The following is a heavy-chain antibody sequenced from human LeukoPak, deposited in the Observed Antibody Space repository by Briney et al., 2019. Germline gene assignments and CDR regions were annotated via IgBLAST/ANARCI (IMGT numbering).Heavy chain of an antibody. CDR2: IKGNGSDP. CDR1: GFTFSSNW. Sequence: GGSLRLSCAAAGFTFSSNWMHWVRQARGEGRVWVSRIKGNGSDPSYADSLKGRFTISRDNAKNTLYLQMNSLPAEDTAVYYCASWSVSWGSPYLDLWGRGTLVTVSS. CDR3: ASWSVSWGSPYLDL. D-gene: IGHD3-10*01. J-gene: IGHJ2*01. V-gene: IGHV3-74*01.